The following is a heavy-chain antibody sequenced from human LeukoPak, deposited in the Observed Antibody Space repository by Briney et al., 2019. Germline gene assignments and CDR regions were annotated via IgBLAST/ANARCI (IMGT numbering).Heavy chain of an antibody. CDR2: IKQDGNEK. Sequence: GGSLRLSCAASGFTFSNYWMSWVRQAPGKGLEWVANIKQDGNEKYYVDSVKGRFTISRDNAKNSLYLQMNSLRAEDTAVYYCASYRGTDDAFDIWGQGTMVTVSS. V-gene: IGHV3-7*01. J-gene: IGHJ3*02. CDR3: ASYRGTDDAFDI. CDR1: GFTFSNYW. D-gene: IGHD1-14*01.